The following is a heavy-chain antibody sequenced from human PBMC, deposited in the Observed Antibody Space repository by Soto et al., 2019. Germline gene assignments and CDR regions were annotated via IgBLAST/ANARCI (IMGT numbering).Heavy chain of an antibody. Sequence: GESLKISCKGSGYSFTSYWISWVRQMPGKGLEWMGRIDPSDSYTNYSPSFQGHVTISADKSISTAYLQWSSLKASDSAMYYCVRHGNSGWNEVDYWGQGTLVTVSS. CDR2: IDPSDSYT. V-gene: IGHV5-10-1*01. CDR1: GYSFTSYW. J-gene: IGHJ4*02. D-gene: IGHD1-1*01. CDR3: VRHGNSGWNEVDY.